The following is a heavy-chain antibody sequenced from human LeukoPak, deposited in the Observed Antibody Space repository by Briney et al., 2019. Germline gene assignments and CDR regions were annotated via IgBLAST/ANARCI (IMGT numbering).Heavy chain of an antibody. CDR2: LNRDGRIT. J-gene: IGHJ4*02. D-gene: IGHD2/OR15-2a*01. V-gene: IGHV3-74*01. CDR1: GFTLRDYW. CDR3: VRAPFLSGYY. Sequence: PGGSVRLSCAASGFTLRDYWMHWVPQAPGEGLVWVSRLNRDGRITKYAETVKGRFTISRDNAKNTLYLQMSRLRVEDTAVYYCVRAPFLSGYYWGQGALVTVSA.